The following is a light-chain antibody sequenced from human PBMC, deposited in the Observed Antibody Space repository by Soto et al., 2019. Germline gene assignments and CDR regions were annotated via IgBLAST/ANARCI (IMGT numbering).Light chain of an antibody. CDR3: CSYAGSFRYV. CDR1: SSDIGNYND. V-gene: IGLV2-23*01. CDR2: EGS. Sequence: QSAPTQPAPVSGAPGQSITISCPGNSSDIGNYNDVSWYQQHPGKAPKLIIYEGSKRPSGISDRFSGSKSGNTASLTISGLQAEDEADYYCCSYAGSFRYVFGSGTKVTVL. J-gene: IGLJ1*01.